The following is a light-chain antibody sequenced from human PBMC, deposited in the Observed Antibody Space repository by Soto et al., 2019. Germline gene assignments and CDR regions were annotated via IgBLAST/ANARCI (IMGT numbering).Light chain of an antibody. CDR3: QQYNSYPWT. V-gene: IGKV1-5*01. J-gene: IGKJ1*01. CDR2: DAS. Sequence: DIQMTQSPSSLSASVGDRVTITCRASKNINTWVAWYQQKPGKAPKLLIYDASSLESGVPSRFSGSGSGTEFTLTISSLQPDDFATYYCQQYNSYPWTFGQGTKVDIK. CDR1: KNINTW.